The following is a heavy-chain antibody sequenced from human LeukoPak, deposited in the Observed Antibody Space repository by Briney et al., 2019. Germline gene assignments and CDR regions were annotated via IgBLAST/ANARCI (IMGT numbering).Heavy chain of an antibody. CDR1: GYTFTGYY. CDR2: IIPIFGTA. D-gene: IGHD3-9*01. J-gene: IGHJ4*02. Sequence: SVKVSCKASGYTFTGYYMHWVRQAPGQGLEWMGWIIPIFGTANYAQKFQGRVTITADKSTSTAYMELSSLRSEDTAVYYCAREGILTGRYYFDYWGQGTLVTVSS. V-gene: IGHV1-69*06. CDR3: AREGILTGRYYFDY.